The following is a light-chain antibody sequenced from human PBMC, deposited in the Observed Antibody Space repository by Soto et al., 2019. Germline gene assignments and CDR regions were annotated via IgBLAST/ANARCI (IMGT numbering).Light chain of an antibody. Sequence: EIVLTQSPGTLSLSPGQRATLSCRASESVSGYYLAWYQQKPGQPPRLLIYATSRRPTGIPDRFSGSASVTDFTLTISRLEPEDFAVYYCQHYADSPWTFGQGTKVEI. CDR3: QHYADSPWT. CDR2: ATS. CDR1: ESVSGYY. J-gene: IGKJ1*01. V-gene: IGKV3-20*01.